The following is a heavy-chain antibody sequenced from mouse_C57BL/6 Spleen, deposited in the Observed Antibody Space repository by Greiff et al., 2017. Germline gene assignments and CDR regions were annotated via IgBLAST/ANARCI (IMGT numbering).Heavy chain of an antibody. CDR2: IYPGDGDT. CDR1: GYAFSSYW. V-gene: IGHV1-80*01. D-gene: IGHD1-1*01. CDR3: ARSITSVVAPYYFDY. Sequence: QVQLQQSGAELVKPGASVKISCKASGYAFSSYWMNWVKQRPGKGLEWIGQIYPGDGDTNYNGKFKGKATLTADKSSSTAYMQLSSLTSEDSAVYFCARSITSVVAPYYFDYWGLGTTLAVSS. J-gene: IGHJ2*01.